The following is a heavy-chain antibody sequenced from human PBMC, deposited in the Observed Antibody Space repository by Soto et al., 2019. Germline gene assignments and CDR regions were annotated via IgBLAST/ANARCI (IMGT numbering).Heavy chain of an antibody. D-gene: IGHD3-22*01. Sequence: PGESLKISCKGSGYSVAGYWITWVGQKPGKGLEWMGRIDPSDSQTYYSPSFRGHVTISVTKSITTVFLQWSSLRASDTAMYYCARQIYDSDTGPNFQYYFDSWGQGTPVTVSS. CDR3: ARQIYDSDTGPNFQYYFDS. V-gene: IGHV5-10-1*01. J-gene: IGHJ4*02. CDR1: GYSVAGYW. CDR2: IDPSDSQT.